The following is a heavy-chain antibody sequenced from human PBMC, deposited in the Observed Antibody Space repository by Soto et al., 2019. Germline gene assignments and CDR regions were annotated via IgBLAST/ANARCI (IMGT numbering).Heavy chain of an antibody. J-gene: IGHJ5*02. CDR1: GGSISSSY. CDR3: ARRYCSGGSCFDP. V-gene: IGHV4-59*08. D-gene: IGHD2-15*01. Sequence: SETLSLTCTVSGGSISSSYWSWIRQPPGKGLERIGYIYYSGSTNYNPSLKSRVTISVDTSKNQYSLKLSSVTAADTAVYYCARRYCSGGSCFDPWGQGTLVTVSS. CDR2: IYYSGST.